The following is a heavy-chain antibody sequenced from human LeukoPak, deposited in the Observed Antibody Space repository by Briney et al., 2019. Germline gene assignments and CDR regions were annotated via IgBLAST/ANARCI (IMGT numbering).Heavy chain of an antibody. J-gene: IGHJ5*02. CDR1: GGSISSYY. V-gene: IGHV4-59*01. Sequence: SETLSLTCTVSGGSISSYYWSWIRQPPGKGLEWIGYIYYSGSTNYNPSLKSRVTISVDTSKNQFSLKLSSVTAADTAVYYCARGGYCSSTSCALFDPWGQGTLVTVSS. CDR2: IYYSGST. D-gene: IGHD2-2*01. CDR3: ARGGYCSSTSCALFDP.